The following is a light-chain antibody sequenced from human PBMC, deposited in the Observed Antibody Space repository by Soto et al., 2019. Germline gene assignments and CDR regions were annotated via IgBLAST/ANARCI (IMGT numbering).Light chain of an antibody. CDR3: QQYGSSPWT. Sequence: EIVLTQSPGTLYLSPGERATLSCRASQSVSSSFLAWYQQNPGQAPRLLLYGASTRATGIPDRFSGSWSGTDFSFTINSLEPEEFAMYYCQQYGSSPWTFGQGNKVEIK. CDR2: GAS. J-gene: IGKJ1*01. CDR1: QSVSSSF. V-gene: IGKV3-20*01.